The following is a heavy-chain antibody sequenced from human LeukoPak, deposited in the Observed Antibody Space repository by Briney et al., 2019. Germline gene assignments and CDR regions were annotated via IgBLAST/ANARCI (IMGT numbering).Heavy chain of an antibody. Sequence: GGSLRLSCAASGFTFSSYAMHWVRQAPGKGLEWAVVISYDGSNKYYADSVKGRFTISRDNSKNTLYLQMNSLRAEDTAVYYCARDSLRYCSSTSCYPINAFDIWGQGTMVTVST. CDR2: ISYDGSNK. CDR1: GFTFSSYA. D-gene: IGHD2-2*01. CDR3: ARDSLRYCSSTSCYPINAFDI. V-gene: IGHV3-30-3*01. J-gene: IGHJ3*02.